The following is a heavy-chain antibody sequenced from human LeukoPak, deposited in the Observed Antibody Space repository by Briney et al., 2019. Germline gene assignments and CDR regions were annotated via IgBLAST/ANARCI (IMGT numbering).Heavy chain of an antibody. Sequence: SETLSLTCTVSDGSISGYYWSWIRQPPGKGLEWIGYIYYSGSTYYNPSLKSRVTISVDTSKNQFSLKLSSVTAADTAVYYCARDYGDYAGWFDPWGQGTLVTVSS. V-gene: IGHV4-59*12. J-gene: IGHJ5*02. CDR1: DGSISGYY. CDR3: ARDYGDYAGWFDP. D-gene: IGHD4-17*01. CDR2: IYYSGST.